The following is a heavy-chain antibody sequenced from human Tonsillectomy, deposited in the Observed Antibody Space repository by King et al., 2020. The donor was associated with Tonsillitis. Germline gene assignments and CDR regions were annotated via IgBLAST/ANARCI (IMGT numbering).Heavy chain of an antibody. V-gene: IGHV1-2*02. CDR1: GYTFTGYY. CDR3: AREPYSSSWDDAFDI. J-gene: IGHJ3*02. D-gene: IGHD6-13*01. Sequence: QLVQSGAEVKKPGASVKVSCKASGYTFTGYYMHWVRQAPGQGLEWMGWFNPHSGGTNYAQKFQGRVTMTSDTSISTAYMELSRLRSYDTAVYYCAREPYSSSWDDAFDIWGQGTMVTVSS. CDR2: FNPHSGGT.